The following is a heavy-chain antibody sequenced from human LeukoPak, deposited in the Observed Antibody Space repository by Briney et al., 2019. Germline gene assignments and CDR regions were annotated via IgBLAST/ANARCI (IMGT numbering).Heavy chain of an antibody. V-gene: IGHV1-18*01. CDR3: KQKTAYDILTGYHKNYFDY. Sequence: ASVKVSCKSSCYTFPSYDISWVRQAPGQGLESMGWISAYNGNTNYAQKLQGRVTMTTDTSTSPAYMELRSLRSDDKVVFFFKQKTAYDILTGYHKNYFDYWGQGTLVTVSS. CDR1: CYTFPSYD. CDR2: ISAYNGNT. D-gene: IGHD3-9*01. J-gene: IGHJ4*02.